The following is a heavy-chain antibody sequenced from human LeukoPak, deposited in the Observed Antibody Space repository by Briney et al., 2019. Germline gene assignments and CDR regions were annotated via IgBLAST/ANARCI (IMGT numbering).Heavy chain of an antibody. D-gene: IGHD2-2*01. J-gene: IGHJ4*02. Sequence: GGSLRLSCGASGFTFSNAWMSWVRQAPGQGLEWVSSINGDGGSTYYTESVKGRFTVSRDNSKNTLYLQMDSLRAEDTAVYYCAKRPDCSTTNCFRFEYWGQGTLVTVSS. V-gene: IGHV3-23*01. CDR2: INGDGGST. CDR3: AKRPDCSTTNCFRFEY. CDR1: GFTFSNAW.